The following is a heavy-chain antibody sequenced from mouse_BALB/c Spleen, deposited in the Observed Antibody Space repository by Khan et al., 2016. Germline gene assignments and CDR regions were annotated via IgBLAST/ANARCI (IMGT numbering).Heavy chain of an antibody. CDR1: GYTFTDYE. V-gene: IGHV1-15*01. CDR3: AKGLRRGYYFDS. CDR2: IHPGGGGS. Sequence: VELVESGAELVRPGASVKLSCKALGYTFTDYEMHWVKQTPVHDLEWIGAIHPGGGGSAYNQKFKVRATLTADKSSSTAYMELSSLTSEDSAVYYCAKGLRRGYYFDSWGQGTTLTVSS. D-gene: IGHD2-4*01. J-gene: IGHJ2*01.